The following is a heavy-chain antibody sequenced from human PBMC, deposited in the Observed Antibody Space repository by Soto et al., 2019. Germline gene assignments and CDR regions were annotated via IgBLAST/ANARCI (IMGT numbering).Heavy chain of an antibody. Sequence: ASVKVSCKASGYTFTSYGISWVRQAPGQGLEWMGCISAYNGNTNYAQKLQVRVTMTTDTSTSTAYMELRSLRSDDTAVYYCAREGDYDILTGYYIIHYYYGMDVWGQGTTVTVSS. V-gene: IGHV1-18*01. D-gene: IGHD3-9*01. J-gene: IGHJ6*02. CDR2: ISAYNGNT. CDR3: AREGDYDILTGYYIIHYYYGMDV. CDR1: GYTFTSYG.